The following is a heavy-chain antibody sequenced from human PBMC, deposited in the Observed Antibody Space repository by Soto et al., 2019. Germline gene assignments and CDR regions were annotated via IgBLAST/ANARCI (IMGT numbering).Heavy chain of an antibody. CDR1: GGSFSGHS. D-gene: IGHD3-22*01. V-gene: IGHV4-34*01. CDR3: STRAYDTNGYYRFDP. CDR2: INHSGRV. Sequence: QVQLQQWGAGLLKPSETLSLTSAVYGGSFSGHSWTWIRQSPGKGLEWIGDINHSGRVNYSPSLKSRVPISLDTSKNQFSLTPSAVSAADRAKYYCSTRAYDTNGYYRFDPWGQGTLVTVSS. J-gene: IGHJ5*01.